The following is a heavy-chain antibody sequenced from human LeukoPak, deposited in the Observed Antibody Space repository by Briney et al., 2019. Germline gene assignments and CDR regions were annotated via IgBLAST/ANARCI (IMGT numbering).Heavy chain of an antibody. CDR2: IGTAGDT. D-gene: IGHD3-16*01. CDR3: ARGGRVTRLINWYFDL. J-gene: IGHJ2*01. V-gene: IGHV3-13*01. Sequence: SGGSLRLSCAASGFTFSSYDMHWVRQATGKGLEWVSAIGTAGDTYYPGSVKGRFTISRENAKNSLYLQMNSLRAGDTAVYYCARGGRVTRLINWYFDLWGRGTLVTVSS. CDR1: GFTFSSYD.